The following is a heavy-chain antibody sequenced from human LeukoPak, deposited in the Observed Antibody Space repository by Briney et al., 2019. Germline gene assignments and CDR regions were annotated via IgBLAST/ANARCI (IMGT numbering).Heavy chain of an antibody. J-gene: IGHJ4*02. D-gene: IGHD4-23*01. CDR3: ARDPAYGGNPGFDY. V-gene: IGHV4-30-4*01. Sequence: SETLSLTCTVSGGSISSGDYYWSWIGQPPGKGLEWIGYIYYSGSTYYNPSLKSRVTISVDTSKNQFSLKLSSVTAADTAVYYCARDPAYGGNPGFDYWGQGTLVTVSS. CDR2: IYYSGST. CDR1: GGSISSGDYY.